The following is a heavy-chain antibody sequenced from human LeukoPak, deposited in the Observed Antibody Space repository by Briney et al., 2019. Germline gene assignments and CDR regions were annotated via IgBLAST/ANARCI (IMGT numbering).Heavy chain of an antibody. CDR3: AKGAGIAVAGDDNFDY. J-gene: IGHJ4*02. Sequence: GGSLRLSCAASGFTFDDYAMHWVRQAPGKGLEWVSGISWNSGSIGYADSVKGRFTISRDNAKNSLYLQMNSLRAEDTALYYCAKGAGIAVAGDDNFDYWGQGTLVTVSS. V-gene: IGHV3-9*01. CDR2: ISWNSGSI. D-gene: IGHD6-19*01. CDR1: GFTFDDYA.